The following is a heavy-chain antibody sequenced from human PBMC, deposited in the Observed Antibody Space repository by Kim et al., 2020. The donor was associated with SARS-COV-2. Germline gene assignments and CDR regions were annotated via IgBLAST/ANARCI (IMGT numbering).Heavy chain of an antibody. D-gene: IGHD2-2*02. J-gene: IGHJ5*02. V-gene: IGHV1-2*02. CDR1: GYTFTGYY. CDR3: ARGYCSSTSCYRDWFDP. Sequence: ASVKVSCKASGYTFTGYYMHWVRQAPGQGLEWMGWINPNSGGTNYAQKFQGMVTMTRDTSISTAYMELSRLRSDDTAVYYCARGYCSSTSCYRDWFDPWGQGTLVTVSS. CDR2: INPNSGGT.